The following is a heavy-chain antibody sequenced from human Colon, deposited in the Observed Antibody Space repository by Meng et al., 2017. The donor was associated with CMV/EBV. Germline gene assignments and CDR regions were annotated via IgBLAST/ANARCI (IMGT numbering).Heavy chain of an antibody. D-gene: IGHD2-21*01. J-gene: IGHJ4*02. CDR1: GFTFSRNS. CDR2: INGVGDTT. Sequence: GESLKISCAASGFTFSRNSMSWVRQAPGQGLEWVSGINGVGDTTYYADSVKGRFTISRDNSRYTLYLRMIDLRAEDTAMYYCAKDRAFCGSISCSPNYFDDWGQGNLVTVSS. CDR3: AKDRAFCGSISCSPNYFDD. V-gene: IGHV3-23*01.